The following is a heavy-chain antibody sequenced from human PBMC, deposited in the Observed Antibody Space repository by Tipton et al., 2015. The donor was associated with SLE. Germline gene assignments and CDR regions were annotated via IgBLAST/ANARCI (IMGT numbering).Heavy chain of an antibody. D-gene: IGHD5-12*01. CDR1: GYTFTSYG. V-gene: IGHV1-18*01. CDR2: IGADNGNT. CDR3: ARDESGFKDFFDY. J-gene: IGHJ4*02. Sequence: QVQLVQSGAEVKKPGASVKVSCKASGYTFTSYGISWVRQAPGQGLEWMGWIGADNGNTNYALKFQGRVTMTRDKTTSTAYMELRSLRSDDTAIYYCARDESGFKDFFDYWGQGTLVTVSS.